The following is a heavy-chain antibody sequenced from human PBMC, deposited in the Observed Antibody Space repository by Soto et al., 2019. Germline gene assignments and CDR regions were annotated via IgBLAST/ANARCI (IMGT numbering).Heavy chain of an antibody. J-gene: IGHJ4*02. D-gene: IGHD5-12*01. CDR2: INYSGST. CDR1: GGSFSGYY. V-gene: IGHV4-34*01. Sequence: SETLSLTCAVYGGSFSGYYWSWIRQPPGKGLEWIGEINYSGSTNYNPSLKSRVTISADTSKNQFSLKLSSVTAADTAVYYCAAVRVATPSHFDYWGQGTLVTVSS. CDR3: AAVRVATPSHFDY.